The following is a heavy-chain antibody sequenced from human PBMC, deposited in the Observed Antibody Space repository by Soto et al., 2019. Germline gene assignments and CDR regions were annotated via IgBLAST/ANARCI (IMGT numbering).Heavy chain of an antibody. D-gene: IGHD2-15*01. Sequence: GGSLRLSCAASGFTFTIDAMSWVRQAPGKGLEWVSGISGSGGNTYYADSVKGRFTISRDNSKNTLYLQMSSLRVEDTAVYYCANNWDCSGGTCYSYYSYYVDVWGQGTTVTVSS. V-gene: IGHV3-23*01. J-gene: IGHJ6*02. CDR2: ISGSGGNT. CDR3: ANNWDCSGGTCYSYYSYYVDV. CDR1: GFTFTIDA.